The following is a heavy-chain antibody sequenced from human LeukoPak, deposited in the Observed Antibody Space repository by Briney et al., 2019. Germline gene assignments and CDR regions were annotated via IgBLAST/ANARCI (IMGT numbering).Heavy chain of an antibody. D-gene: IGHD2-2*02. Sequence: PSEILSLTCTVSGGSISSYYLSWTRQPQGKGLEWIGCIHYSGYTNYNPSLKSRLTISVDTSKNQFSLKLSSVTATDTGVYYCAREGPAAISTFDYWGQGTLVTVSS. CDR2: IHYSGYT. CDR3: AREGPAAISTFDY. V-gene: IGHV4-59*01. J-gene: IGHJ4*02. CDR1: GGSISSYY.